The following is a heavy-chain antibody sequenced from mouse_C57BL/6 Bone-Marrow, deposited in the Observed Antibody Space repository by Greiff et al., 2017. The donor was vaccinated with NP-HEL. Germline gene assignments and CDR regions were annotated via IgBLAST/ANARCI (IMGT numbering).Heavy chain of an antibody. V-gene: IGHV1-81*01. CDR2: IYPRSGNT. D-gene: IGHD1-1*01. CDR3: ARNGVLLRVPACFAY. Sequence: QVQLQQSGAELARPGASVKLSCKASGYTFTSYGISWVKQRTGQGLEWIGEIYPRSGNTYYNEKFKGKATLTADKSSSAAYMELRSLTSEDSAVYFCARNGVLLRVPACFAYGGQGTLVTVSA. CDR1: GYTFTSYG. J-gene: IGHJ3*01.